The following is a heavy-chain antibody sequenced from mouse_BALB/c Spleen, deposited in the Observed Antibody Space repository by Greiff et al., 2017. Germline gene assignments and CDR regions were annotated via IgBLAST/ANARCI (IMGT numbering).Heavy chain of an antibody. J-gene: IGHJ4*01. CDR3: ARMYGYYDAMDY. D-gene: IGHD2-2*01. CDR1: GFSLTSYG. CDR2: IWSGGST. Sequence: QVHVKQSGPGLVQPSQSLSITCTVSGFSLTSYGVHWVRQSPGQGLEWLGVIWSGGSTDYNAAFISRLSISKDNSKSQVFFKMNSLQANDTAIYYCARMYGYYDAMDYWGQGTSVTVSS. V-gene: IGHV2-2*02.